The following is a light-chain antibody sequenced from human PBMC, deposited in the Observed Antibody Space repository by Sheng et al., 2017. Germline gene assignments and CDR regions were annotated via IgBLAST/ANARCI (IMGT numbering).Light chain of an antibody. CDR1: QGISFH. CDR3: QQSYSTPRVT. CDR2: TAS. J-gene: IGKJ3*01. V-gene: IGKV1-39*01. Sequence: DIHLTQSPSFLSASVGDRVTITCRASQGISFHLAWYQQKPGKSPKLLIHTASTLQSGVPSRFSGGGSGTDFTLTISSLQPEDFATYYCQQSYSTPRVTFGPGTKVDIK.